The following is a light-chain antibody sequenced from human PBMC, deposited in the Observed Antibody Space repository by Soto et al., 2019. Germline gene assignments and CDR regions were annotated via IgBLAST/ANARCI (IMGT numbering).Light chain of an antibody. Sequence: EVELTQSPATLSLSPGERANLSCRASQNVYEYLAWYQQKPGQAPRLLIYDASNRATGIPARFSGSGSGTDFTLTISSLGPEDFAVYSCQQGSKWFTSGRGTKVNIK. CDR1: QNVYEY. V-gene: IGKV3-11*01. CDR2: DAS. J-gene: IGKJ4*01. CDR3: QQGSKWFT.